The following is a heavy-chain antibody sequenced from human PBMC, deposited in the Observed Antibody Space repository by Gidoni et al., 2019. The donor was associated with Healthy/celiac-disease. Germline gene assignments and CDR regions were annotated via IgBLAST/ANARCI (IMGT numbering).Heavy chain of an antibody. CDR3: AKDREWLAPYYFDY. Sequence: EVQLLESGGGLVQPGGSLRLSCAASGFTFSSYAMSWVSQAPGKGLGGVSGISGSGGSTYYADSVKGRFTISRDNSKNTLYLQMNSLRAEDTAVYDCAKDREWLAPYYFDYWGQGTLVTVSS. J-gene: IGHJ4*02. V-gene: IGHV3-23*01. CDR1: GFTFSSYA. D-gene: IGHD6-19*01. CDR2: ISGSGGST.